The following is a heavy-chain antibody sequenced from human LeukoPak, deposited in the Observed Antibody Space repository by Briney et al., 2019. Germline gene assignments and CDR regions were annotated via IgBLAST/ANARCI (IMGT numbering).Heavy chain of an antibody. CDR3: ARFCSGGSCYRDAFDI. CDR2: IYSGGST. Sequence: GGSLRLSCATSGFTFNNYNMNWVRQAPGRALEWVSVIYSGGSTYYADSVKGRFTISRDNSKNTLYLQMNSLRAEDTAVYYCARFCSGGSCYRDAFDIWGQGTMVTVSS. V-gene: IGHV3-53*01. CDR1: GFTFNNYN. D-gene: IGHD2-15*01. J-gene: IGHJ3*02.